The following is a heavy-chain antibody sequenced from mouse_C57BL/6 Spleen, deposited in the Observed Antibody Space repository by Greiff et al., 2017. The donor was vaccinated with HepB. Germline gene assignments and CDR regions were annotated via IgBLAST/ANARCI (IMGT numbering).Heavy chain of an antibody. V-gene: IGHV14-1*01. J-gene: IGHJ2*01. Sequence: VQLQQSGAELVRPGASVKLSCTASGFNIKDYYMHWVKQRPEQGLEWIGRIDPEDGDTEYAPKFQGKATMTADTSSNTAYLQLSSLTSEDPAVYYCTTLGITTVVAVEYWGQGTTLAVSS. CDR1: GFNIKDYY. CDR2: IDPEDGDT. CDR3: TTLGITTVVAVEY. D-gene: IGHD1-1*01.